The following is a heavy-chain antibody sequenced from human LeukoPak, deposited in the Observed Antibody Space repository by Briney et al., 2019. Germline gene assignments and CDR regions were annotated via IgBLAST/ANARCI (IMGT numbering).Heavy chain of an antibody. V-gene: IGHV3-74*01. Sequence: PGGSLRLSCAASGFTFSGYWMHWVRQAPGKGLVWVSRISTDESSTDYADSVRGRFTISRDNAKNTLYLQMNSLRAEDTAVYYCARAASSTRVTYMDVWGKGTTVTVSS. J-gene: IGHJ6*03. CDR2: ISTDESST. CDR1: GFTFSGYW. CDR3: ARAASSTRVTYMDV. D-gene: IGHD2-21*02.